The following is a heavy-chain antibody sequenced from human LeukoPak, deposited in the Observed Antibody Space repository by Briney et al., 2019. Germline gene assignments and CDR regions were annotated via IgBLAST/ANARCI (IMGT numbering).Heavy chain of an antibody. CDR3: ARDSPPYSGSYYNGMDV. J-gene: IGHJ6*02. Sequence: SETLSLTCTVSGGPVSSGSYYWSWIRQPPGKGLEWIGYIYYSGSTNYNPSLKSRVTISVDTSKNQFSLKLSSVTAADTAVYYCARDSPPYSGSYYNGMDVWGQGTTVTVSS. V-gene: IGHV4-61*01. D-gene: IGHD1-26*01. CDR2: IYYSGST. CDR1: GGPVSSGSYY.